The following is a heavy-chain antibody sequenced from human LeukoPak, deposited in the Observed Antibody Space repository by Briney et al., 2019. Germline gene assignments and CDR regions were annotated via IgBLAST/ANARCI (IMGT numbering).Heavy chain of an antibody. D-gene: IGHD3-10*01. CDR3: ARDAPVFYYGSGSRFGMDV. J-gene: IGHJ6*02. CDR2: ISSSGSTI. CDR1: GFAFGDYY. V-gene: IGHV3-11*04. Sequence: PGGFLRLSGAASGFAFGDYYMSWIRQAPGKGLEWVSYISSSGSTIYYADSVKGRFTISRDNAKNSLYLQMNSLRAEDTAVYYCARDAPVFYYGSGSRFGMDVWGQGTTVTVSS.